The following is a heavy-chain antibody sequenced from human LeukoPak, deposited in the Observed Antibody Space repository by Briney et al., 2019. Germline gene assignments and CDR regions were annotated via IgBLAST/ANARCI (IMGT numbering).Heavy chain of an antibody. Sequence: GGSLRLSCAASGFTFSSYGMHWVRQAPGKGLEWVAFIRYDGSNKYYADSVKGRFTISRDNSKNTLYLQMNSLRAEDTAVYYCAKDNGWYSSSWFEYFQHWGQGTLVTVSS. D-gene: IGHD6-13*01. CDR1: GFTFSSYG. CDR3: AKDNGWYSSSWFEYFQH. V-gene: IGHV3-30*02. CDR2: IRYDGSNK. J-gene: IGHJ1*01.